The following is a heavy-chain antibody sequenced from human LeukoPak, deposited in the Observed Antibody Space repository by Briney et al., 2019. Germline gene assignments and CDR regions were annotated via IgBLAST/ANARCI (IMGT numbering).Heavy chain of an antibody. J-gene: IGHJ6*03. CDR2: ISNSGSTI. D-gene: IGHD3-22*01. Sequence: AGGSLRLSCAASGFTFSSYEMNWVRQAPGKGLEWVSYISNSGSTIYYTDSVKGRFTISRDNAKNSLYLQMNSLRAEDTAVYYCASPYYYDSSGWYMDVWGKGTTVTISS. CDR3: ASPYYYDSSGWYMDV. CDR1: GFTFSSYE. V-gene: IGHV3-48*03.